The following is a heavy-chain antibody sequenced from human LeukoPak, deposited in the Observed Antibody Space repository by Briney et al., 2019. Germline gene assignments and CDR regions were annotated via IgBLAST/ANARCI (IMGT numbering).Heavy chain of an antibody. Sequence: SETLSLTCTVSGGSISSSSYYWGWIRQPPGKGLEWIGSMYYSGSTYYNPSLKSRVTISVDTSKSQFSLNLSSVTAADTAVYYCGREDIIAAAGNDAFDIWGQGTMVTVSS. CDR2: MYYSGST. CDR1: GGSISSSSYY. V-gene: IGHV4-39*01. CDR3: GREDIIAAAGNDAFDI. J-gene: IGHJ3*02. D-gene: IGHD6-13*01.